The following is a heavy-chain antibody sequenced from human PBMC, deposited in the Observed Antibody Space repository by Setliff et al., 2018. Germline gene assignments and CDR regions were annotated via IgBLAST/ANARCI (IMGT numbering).Heavy chain of an antibody. CDR1: GGSISSHY. V-gene: IGHV4-59*11. CDR3: ARGRNVAARLLDS. Sequence: PSETLSLTCTVSGGSISSHYWSWIRQPPGKGLEWIAYTHYSGSADYNPSLKSRVSVSIDTSKSQLSLKLSSVTAADTAVYYCARGRNVAARLLDSWGQGTLVTVSS. D-gene: IGHD6-6*01. J-gene: IGHJ4*02. CDR2: THYSGSA.